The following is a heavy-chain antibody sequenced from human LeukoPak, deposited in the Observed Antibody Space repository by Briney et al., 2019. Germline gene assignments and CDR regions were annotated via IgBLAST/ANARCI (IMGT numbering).Heavy chain of an antibody. J-gene: IGHJ5*02. V-gene: IGHV3-48*03. D-gene: IGHD6-13*01. CDR2: ISSSGSTI. Sequence: PGGSLRLSCAASGFTFSSYEMNWVRQAPGKGLEWVSYISSSGSTIYYADSVKGRFTISRDNAKNSLYLQMNSLRAEDTAVYYCARYDMDSSSWYEVDNWFDPWGQGTLVTVSS. CDR3: ARYDMDSSSWYEVDNWFDP. CDR1: GFTFSSYE.